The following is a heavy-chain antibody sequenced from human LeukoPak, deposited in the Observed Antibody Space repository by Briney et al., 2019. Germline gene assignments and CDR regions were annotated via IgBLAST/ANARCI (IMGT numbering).Heavy chain of an antibody. Sequence: QPGGSLRLSCAASGFTFSSYEMDWVRQAPGKGLEWVSYISSSGSTIYYADSVKGRFTISRDNAKNSLYLQMNSLRAEDTAVYYCAELGITMIGGVWGKGTTVTISS. V-gene: IGHV3-48*03. J-gene: IGHJ6*04. CDR1: GFTFSSYE. CDR3: AELGITMIGGV. D-gene: IGHD3-10*02. CDR2: ISSSGSTI.